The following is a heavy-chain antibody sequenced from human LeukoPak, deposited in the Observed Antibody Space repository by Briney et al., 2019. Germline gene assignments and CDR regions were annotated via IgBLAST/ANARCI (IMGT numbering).Heavy chain of an antibody. D-gene: IGHD6-19*01. CDR2: ISAYNGNT. Sequence: GASVKVSCTASGYTFTFYYMHWVRQAPGQGLEWMGWISAYNGNTNYAQKLQGRVTMTTDTSTSTAYMELRSLRSDDTAVYYCARESGQWLKTDYWGQGTLVTVSS. CDR3: ARESGQWLKTDY. J-gene: IGHJ4*02. CDR1: GYTFTFYY. V-gene: IGHV1-18*04.